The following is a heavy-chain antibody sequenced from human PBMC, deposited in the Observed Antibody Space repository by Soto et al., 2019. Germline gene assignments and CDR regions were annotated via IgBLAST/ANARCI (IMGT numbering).Heavy chain of an antibody. CDR3: AKGKELGVVRYGLDA. CDR1: GFTFSSYA. Sequence: PGGSLRLSCAASGFTFSSYAMTWVRQAPGKGLEWVSSIPGGGGSTYYADSVKGRFTISRDNSKNTLYLQMNSLRAEDTAVYYCAKGKELGVVRYGLDAWGQGTTVTVSS. J-gene: IGHJ6*02. D-gene: IGHD3-3*01. CDR2: IPGGGGST. V-gene: IGHV3-23*01.